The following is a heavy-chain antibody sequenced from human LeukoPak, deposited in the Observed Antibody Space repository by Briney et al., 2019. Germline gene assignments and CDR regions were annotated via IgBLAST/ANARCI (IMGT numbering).Heavy chain of an antibody. J-gene: IGHJ4*02. V-gene: IGHV4-59*01. Sequence: SETLSLTCAFSGGSISSYYWSWIRQPPGKGLEWIGYIYYSGSTNYNPSLKSRVTISVDTSKNQFSLKLSSVTAADTAVYYCARTYYDILTGYYSFDYWGQGTLVTVSS. CDR3: ARTYYDILTGYYSFDY. D-gene: IGHD3-9*01. CDR1: GGSISSYY. CDR2: IYYSGST.